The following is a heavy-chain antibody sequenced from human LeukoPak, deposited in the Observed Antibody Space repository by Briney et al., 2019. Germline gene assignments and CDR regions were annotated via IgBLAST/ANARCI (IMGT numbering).Heavy chain of an antibody. Sequence: PSETLSLTCAVYGGSFSGYYWSWIRQPPGKGLEWIGEINHSGSTNYNPSLKSRVTISVDTSKNQFSLKLSSVTAADTAVYYCARDKRAYDSSGYYYRSFDYWGQGTLVTVSS. CDR1: GGSFSGYY. D-gene: IGHD3-22*01. CDR2: INHSGST. CDR3: ARDKRAYDSSGYYYRSFDY. V-gene: IGHV4-34*01. J-gene: IGHJ4*02.